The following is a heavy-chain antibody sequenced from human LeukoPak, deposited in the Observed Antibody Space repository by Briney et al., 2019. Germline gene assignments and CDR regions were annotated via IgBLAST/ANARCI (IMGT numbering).Heavy chain of an antibody. CDR2: ITPNSGGT. CDR3: ARVYRWLHPNDAFDI. CDR1: GYTFTGYS. J-gene: IGHJ3*02. D-gene: IGHD5-12*01. V-gene: IGHV1-2*02. Sequence: ASVTVSCKASGYTFTGYSMHRVRHAPGQGLAWMGWITPNSGGTNYAQKFQGRVTMTSDTSISTAYMELSRLRSNDTAVYYCARVYRWLHPNDAFDIWGQGTMVTVSS.